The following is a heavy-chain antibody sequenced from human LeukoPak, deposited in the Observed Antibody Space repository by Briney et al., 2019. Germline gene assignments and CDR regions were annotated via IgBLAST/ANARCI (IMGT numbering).Heavy chain of an antibody. CDR1: GFTFISYW. Sequence: TGGSLRLSCAASGFTFISYWMHWVRQAPGKGLVWVSRINSDGSTTSYAASVKGRFTISRDTAKNTLYLQMNSLRAEDTAVYYCARDRTVRYFDYWGQGTLVTVSS. V-gene: IGHV3-74*01. CDR3: ARDRTVRYFDY. J-gene: IGHJ4*02. CDR2: INSDGSTT.